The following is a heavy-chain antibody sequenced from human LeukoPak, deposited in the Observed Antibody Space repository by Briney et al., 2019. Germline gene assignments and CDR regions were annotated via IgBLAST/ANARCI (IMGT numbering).Heavy chain of an antibody. CDR3: ASRSSIWSGYQDTLYYFDS. J-gene: IGHJ4*02. V-gene: IGHV4-59*01. D-gene: IGHD3-3*01. CDR1: GGSISSYY. CDR2: IYYSGRT. Sequence: SETLSLTCTVSGGSISSYYWSWIRQPPGKRLEWIGHIYYSGRTNYNPSLKSRVTISVDTSKNQFSLKLSSVTAADTAVYYCASRSSIWSGYQDTLYYFDSWGQGTLVTVS.